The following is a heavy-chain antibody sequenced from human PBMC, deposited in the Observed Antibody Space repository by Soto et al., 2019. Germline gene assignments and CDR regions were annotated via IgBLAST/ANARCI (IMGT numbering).Heavy chain of an antibody. Sequence: PSQTLSLTCAISGDSVSSNSAAWNWIRQSPSRGLEWLGRTYYRSKWYNDYAVSVKSRITINPDTSKNQFSLQLNSVTPEDTAVYYCARDLPKYSSSWTRYGMDVWGQGTTVTVPS. CDR3: ARDLPKYSSSWTRYGMDV. J-gene: IGHJ6*02. D-gene: IGHD6-13*01. V-gene: IGHV6-1*01. CDR1: GDSVSSNSAA. CDR2: TYYRSKWYN.